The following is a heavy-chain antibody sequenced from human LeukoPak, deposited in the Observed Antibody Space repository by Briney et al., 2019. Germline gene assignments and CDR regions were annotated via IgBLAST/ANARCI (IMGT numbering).Heavy chain of an antibody. D-gene: IGHD2-15*01. CDR1: GYSFTSYW. J-gene: IGHJ4*02. V-gene: IGHV5-51*01. Sequence: GESLKISCKGSGYSFTSYWIGWVRQMTVKGLEWMGIIYPGDSDTRYSPSFQGQVTISADKSISTAYLQWSSLKASDTAMYYCARAGYCSGGSCYKGRLDYWGQGTLVTVSS. CDR3: ARAGYCSGGSCYKGRLDY. CDR2: IYPGDSDT.